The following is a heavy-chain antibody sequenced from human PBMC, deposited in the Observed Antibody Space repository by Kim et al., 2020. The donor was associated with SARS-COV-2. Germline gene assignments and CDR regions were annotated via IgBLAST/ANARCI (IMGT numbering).Heavy chain of an antibody. V-gene: IGHV1-69*13. Sequence: SVKVSCKASGGTFSSYAISWVRQAPGQGLEWMGGIIPIFGTANYAQKFQGRVTITADESTSTAYMELSSLRSEDTAVYYCARGYDSSGYPLDYWGQGTLVTVSS. J-gene: IGHJ4*02. D-gene: IGHD3-22*01. CDR3: ARGYDSSGYPLDY. CDR2: IIPIFGTA. CDR1: GGTFSSYA.